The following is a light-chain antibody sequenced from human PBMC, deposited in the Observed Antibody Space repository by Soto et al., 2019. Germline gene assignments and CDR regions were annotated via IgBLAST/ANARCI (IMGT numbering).Light chain of an antibody. Sequence: DIQMTQSPSTLSASVGDRVTITCRASQSISNWLAWYQQKPGTAPNLLIYKSSTLQSGVPSRFNGSGTRTEIALPTAYLHPDDSASYYCQQDSDNSTFGKGT. CDR1: QSISNW. V-gene: IGKV1-5*03. CDR3: QQDSDNST. CDR2: KSS. J-gene: IGKJ1*01.